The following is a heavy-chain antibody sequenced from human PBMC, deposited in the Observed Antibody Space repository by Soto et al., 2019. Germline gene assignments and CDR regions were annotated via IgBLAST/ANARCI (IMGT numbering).Heavy chain of an antibody. V-gene: IGHV4-31*03. CDR3: ASGVIVPTTLVH. CDR2: IYFGGDA. Sequence: QVQLQESGPGLVKPSPTLSLTCTGSGGSVRRDRYYWRWIRQRPGTGREGIGYIYFGGDAYHNPSLKGRVARSVDTSKHQVSRKLTSVTAAATAVYYCASGVIVPTTLVHWGQGARVTVSP. CDR1: GGSVRRDRYY. J-gene: IGHJ4*01. D-gene: IGHD5-12*01.